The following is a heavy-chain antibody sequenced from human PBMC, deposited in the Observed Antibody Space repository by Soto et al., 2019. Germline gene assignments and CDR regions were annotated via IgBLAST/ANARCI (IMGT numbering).Heavy chain of an antibody. CDR2: VSWSSGSI. D-gene: IGHD4-17*01. CDR3: ARTTVTTGFYYGMDL. Sequence: GGSLRLSCAASGFRFDDYAMHWVRQAPGKGLEWVSGVSWSSGSIGYAASVKGRFTISRDNDGNSLFLQMNGLRSDDTALYYCARTTVTTGFYYGMDLWGQGTMVTGSS. CDR1: GFRFDDYA. J-gene: IGHJ6*02. V-gene: IGHV3-9*01.